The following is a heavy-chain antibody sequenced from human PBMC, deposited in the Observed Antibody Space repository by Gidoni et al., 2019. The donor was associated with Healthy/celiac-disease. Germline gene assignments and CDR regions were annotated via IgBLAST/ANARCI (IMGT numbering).Heavy chain of an antibody. V-gene: IGHV1-69*06. CDR1: GGTFSSYA. Sequence: QLQLVQSGAEVKKPGSSVKVSCKASGGTFSSYAISWVRQAPGQGLEWMGGIIPILGTANYAQKFQGRVTITADKSTSTAYMELSSLRSEDTAVYYCARGSGGRPYYYYYMDVWGKGTTVTVSS. D-gene: IGHD3-10*01. CDR3: ARGSGGRPYYYYYMDV. J-gene: IGHJ6*03. CDR2: IIPILGTA.